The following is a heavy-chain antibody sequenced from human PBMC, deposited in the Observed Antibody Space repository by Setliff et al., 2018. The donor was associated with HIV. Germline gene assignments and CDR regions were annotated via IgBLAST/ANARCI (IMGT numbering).Heavy chain of an antibody. D-gene: IGHD5-12*01. Sequence: ASVKVSCKTSGGTFSTYVITWVRQAPGQGLEWMGWMNPNSGNTGYAQKFQGRVTMTRNTSISTAYMELSSLRSEDTAVYYCARGWGAERWLQLDPRYFDLWGRGTLVTVSS. J-gene: IGHJ2*01. CDR2: MNPNSGNT. V-gene: IGHV1-8*02. CDR1: GGTFSTYV. CDR3: ARGWGAERWLQLDPRYFDL.